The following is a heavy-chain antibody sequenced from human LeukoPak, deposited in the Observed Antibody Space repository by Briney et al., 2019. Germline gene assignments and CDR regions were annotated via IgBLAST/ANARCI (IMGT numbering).Heavy chain of an antibody. V-gene: IGHV4-59*01. CDR2: IYYSGST. Sequence: SETLSLTCTVSGGSISSYYWSWIRQPPGRGLEWIGYIYYSGSTNYNPSLKSRVTISVDTSKNQFSLKLSSVTAADTAVYYCARGPYSYDSSGAFDIWGQGTMVTVSS. CDR3: ARGPYSYDSSGAFDI. D-gene: IGHD3-22*01. J-gene: IGHJ3*02. CDR1: GGSISSYY.